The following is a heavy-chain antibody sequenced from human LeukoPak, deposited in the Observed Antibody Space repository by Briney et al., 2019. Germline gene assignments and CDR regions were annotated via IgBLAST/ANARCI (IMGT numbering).Heavy chain of an antibody. CDR3: ASTQLASPDAFDI. CDR1: GGSISSSSYY. D-gene: IGHD6-6*01. Sequence: SETLSLTCTVSGGSISSSSYYWGWIRQPPGKGLEWIGSIYYSGSTYYNPSLKSRVTISVDTSKNQFSLKLSSVTAADTAVYYCASTQLASPDAFDIWGQGTMVTVSS. CDR2: IYYSGST. J-gene: IGHJ3*02. V-gene: IGHV4-39*01.